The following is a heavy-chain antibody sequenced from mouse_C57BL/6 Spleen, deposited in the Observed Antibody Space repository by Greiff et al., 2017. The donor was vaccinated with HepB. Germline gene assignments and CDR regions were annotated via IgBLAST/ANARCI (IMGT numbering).Heavy chain of an antibody. CDR3: ARGGYSNYPY. D-gene: IGHD2-5*01. CDR2: ISDGGSYT. J-gene: IGHJ3*01. V-gene: IGHV5-4*03. CDR1: GFTFSSYA. Sequence: EVKLVESGGGLVKPGGSLKLSCAASGFTFSSYAMSWVRQTPEKRLEWVATISDGGSYTYYPDNVKGRFTISRDNAKNNLYLQMSHLKSEDTAMYYCARGGYSNYPYWGQGTLVTVSA.